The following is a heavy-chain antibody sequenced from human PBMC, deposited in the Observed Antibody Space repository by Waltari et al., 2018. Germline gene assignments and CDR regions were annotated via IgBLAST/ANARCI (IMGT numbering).Heavy chain of an antibody. V-gene: IGHV7-4-1*02. J-gene: IGHJ4*02. CDR2: IKTNTGNP. CDR3: ARGGGTFSKPQYFDS. D-gene: IGHD1-26*01. Sequence: QVQLVQSGSELKKSGASVKVSCKASGYIFTTYGINWVRQAPGQGLEWMGWIKTNTGNPTYVQGFTGRFVFSLDTSVSTAYLQISSLKAEDSAIYYCARGGGTFSKPQYFDSWGQGTRVTVSS. CDR1: GYIFTTYG.